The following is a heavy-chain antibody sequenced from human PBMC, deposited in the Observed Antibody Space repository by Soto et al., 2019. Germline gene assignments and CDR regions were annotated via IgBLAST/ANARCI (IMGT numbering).Heavy chain of an antibody. J-gene: IGHJ5*02. Sequence: GESLKISCKGSGYSFTSYWIGWVRQMPGKGLEWMGIIYPGDSDTRYSPSFQGQVTISADKSISTAYLQWSSLKASDTAMYYCARGFWSAEIGGWFDPWGQGTLVTVPQ. D-gene: IGHD3-3*01. CDR1: GYSFTSYW. CDR2: IYPGDSDT. V-gene: IGHV5-51*01. CDR3: ARGFWSAEIGGWFDP.